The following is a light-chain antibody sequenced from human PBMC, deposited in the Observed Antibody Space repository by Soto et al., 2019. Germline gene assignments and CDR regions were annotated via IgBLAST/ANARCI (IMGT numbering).Light chain of an antibody. V-gene: IGKV3-20*01. J-gene: IGKJ1*01. CDR2: GAS. CDR3: QQFGRSPPSWT. Sequence: ETVLTQSPGTLSLSPGERATLSCRASQSVSSNYLAWYQQKPGQAPRLLIYGASTRATGIPDRFSGSGSGTDFTLTISSLEPEDVAVDYCQQFGRSPPSWTFGQGTKVEIK. CDR1: QSVSSNY.